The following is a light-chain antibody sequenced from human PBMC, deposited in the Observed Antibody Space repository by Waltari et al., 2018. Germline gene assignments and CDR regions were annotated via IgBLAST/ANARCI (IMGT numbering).Light chain of an antibody. Sequence: QSVLTQPPSVSAAPGQKVTISCSGSDFKIEKKFVSWYQQLPGTAPKLLIVENNRRPSGVPNRFSCSKSGTSATLGITGLQTGDEADYYCGTWDTNLSAWVFGGGTKLTVL. CDR2: ENN. CDR3: GTWDTNLSAWV. CDR1: DFKIEKKF. V-gene: IGLV1-51*02. J-gene: IGLJ3*02.